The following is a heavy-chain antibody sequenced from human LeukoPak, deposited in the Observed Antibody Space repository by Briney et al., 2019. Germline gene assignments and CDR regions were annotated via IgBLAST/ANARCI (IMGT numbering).Heavy chain of an antibody. V-gene: IGHV1-69*05. D-gene: IGHD5-12*01. Sequence: ASVKVSCKASGGTFSSYAISWVRQAPGQGLEWMGGIIPIFGTANYAQKFQGRVTITTDESTSTAYMELRSLRSDDTAVYYCARDHVDPDYFDYWGQGTLVTVSS. CDR3: ARDHVDPDYFDY. CDR2: IIPIFGTA. J-gene: IGHJ4*02. CDR1: GGTFSSYA.